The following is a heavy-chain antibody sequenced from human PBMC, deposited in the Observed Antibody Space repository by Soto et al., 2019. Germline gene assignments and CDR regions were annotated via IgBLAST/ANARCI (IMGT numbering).Heavy chain of an antibody. V-gene: IGHV3-33*01. J-gene: IGHJ6*02. Sequence: QVQLVESGGGVVQPGRSLRLSCAASGFTFSSYGMHWVRQAPGKGLEWVAVIWYDGSNKYYAGSVKGRFTISRDNSKNTLYLQMNSLRAEDTAVYYCARGWEMATIVSGDYYGMDVWGQGTTVTVSS. CDR3: ARGWEMATIVSGDYYGMDV. D-gene: IGHD5-12*01. CDR2: IWYDGSNK. CDR1: GFTFSSYG.